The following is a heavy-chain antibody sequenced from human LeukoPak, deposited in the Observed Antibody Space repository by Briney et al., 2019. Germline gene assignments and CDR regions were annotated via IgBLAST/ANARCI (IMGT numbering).Heavy chain of an antibody. CDR3: ATGTGVDY. J-gene: IGHJ4*02. CDR1: GVTFSTFW. Sequence: GGSLRLSCAPSGVTFSTFWMSWVRQAPGKGLEWVANINQDGSAKRYVDSVKGRFTITRDNAKNSLDLQMNSLRVEDTAVYYCATGTGVDYWDQGTLVSVSS. CDR2: INQDGSAK. V-gene: IGHV3-7*01. D-gene: IGHD3-10*01.